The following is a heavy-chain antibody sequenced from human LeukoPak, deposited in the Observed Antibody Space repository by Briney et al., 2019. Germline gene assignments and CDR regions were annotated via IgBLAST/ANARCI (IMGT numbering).Heavy chain of an antibody. CDR1: GGTFSSYA. J-gene: IGHJ4*02. CDR3: ARDRGITMVRGVIYPHFDY. CDR2: IIPIFGTA. Sequence: SVKVSCKASGGTFSSYAISWVRQAPGRGLEWMGGIIPIFGTANYAQKFQGRVTITTDESTSTAYMELSSLRSEDTAVYYCARDRGITMVRGVIYPHFDYWGQGTLVTVSS. V-gene: IGHV1-69*05. D-gene: IGHD3-10*01.